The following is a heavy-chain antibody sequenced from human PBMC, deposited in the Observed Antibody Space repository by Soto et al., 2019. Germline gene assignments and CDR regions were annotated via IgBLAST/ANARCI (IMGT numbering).Heavy chain of an antibody. D-gene: IGHD3-10*01. V-gene: IGHV3-33*01. CDR1: GFTFSSYG. CDR3: ARDFSLITMVRGVTTGMDV. Sequence: QVQLVESGGGVVQPGRSLRLSCAASGFTFSSYGMHLVRQAPGKGLEWVAVIWYDGSNKYYADSVKGRFTISRDNSKNTLYLQMNSLRAEDTAVYYCARDFSLITMVRGVTTGMDVWGQGTTVTVSS. J-gene: IGHJ6*02. CDR2: IWYDGSNK.